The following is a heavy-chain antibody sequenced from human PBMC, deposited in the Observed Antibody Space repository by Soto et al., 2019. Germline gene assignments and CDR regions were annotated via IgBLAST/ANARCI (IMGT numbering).Heavy chain of an antibody. CDR3: AKDPTVDDWYFDL. V-gene: IGHV3-30*18. Sequence: QEQLVESGGGVVQPGGSLRLSCAASGFTFSDFGVHWVRQAPGKGLDWVAVMSYDGKNVYYSDSVKGRFTISRDNSRDTLYLQINSLRPEDTAVYYCAKDPTVDDWYFDLWGRGTLVAVSS. D-gene: IGHD4-17*01. CDR2: MSYDGKNV. CDR1: GFTFSDFG. J-gene: IGHJ2*01.